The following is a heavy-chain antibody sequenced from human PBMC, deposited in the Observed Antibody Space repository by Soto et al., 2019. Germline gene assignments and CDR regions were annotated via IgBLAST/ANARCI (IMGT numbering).Heavy chain of an antibody. CDR2: IFSGGTT. Sequence: GGSLRLSCAASGFTVSSNYMNWVRQAPGKGLEWVSVIFSGGTTYYAESVKGRFTISRDNSKNTLYLQMNSLRAEDTAVYYCARDSEYQLLFDYWGQGTLVTVSS. CDR1: GFTVSSNY. V-gene: IGHV3-66*01. D-gene: IGHD2-2*01. J-gene: IGHJ4*02. CDR3: ARDSEYQLLFDY.